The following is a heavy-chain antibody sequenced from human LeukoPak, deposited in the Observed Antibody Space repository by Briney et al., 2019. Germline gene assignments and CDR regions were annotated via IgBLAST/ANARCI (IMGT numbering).Heavy chain of an antibody. J-gene: IGHJ4*02. D-gene: IGHD6-13*01. Sequence: SETLSLTCTVSGGSISSYYWSWIRQPPGKGLEWIGYIYYSGSTNYNPSLKSRVTISVDTSKNQFSLKLSSVTAADTAVYYCARHKGPYSSSWYYFDYWGQGTLVTVSS. V-gene: IGHV4-59*08. CDR3: ARHKGPYSSSWYYFDY. CDR2: IYYSGST. CDR1: GGSISSYY.